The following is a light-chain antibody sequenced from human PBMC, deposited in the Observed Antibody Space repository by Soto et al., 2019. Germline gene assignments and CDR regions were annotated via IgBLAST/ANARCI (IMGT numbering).Light chain of an antibody. CDR1: SSDIGGYDY. V-gene: IGLV2-14*01. CDR2: EVR. Sequence: QSALTQPASVSGSPGQSITISCTGTSSDIGGYDYVSWYQQRPGKAPKLMIYEVRYRPSGVSNRFSGSKSGNTASLTISGIQAEEEADYYCCSYTRTSNHYFFGSGTKVTVL. J-gene: IGLJ1*01. CDR3: CSYTRTSNHYF.